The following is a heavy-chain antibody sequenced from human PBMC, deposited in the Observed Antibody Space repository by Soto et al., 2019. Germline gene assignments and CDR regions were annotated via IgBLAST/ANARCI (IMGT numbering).Heavy chain of an antibody. V-gene: IGHV1-3*01. CDR3: ARDGAVAGDSNFDY. CDR1: GYTFTPYA. Sequence: ASVKVSCKASGYTFTPYAMHWVRQAPGQRLEWMGWINAGNGNTKYSQKFQGRVTITTDTSASTAYMELSSLRSEDTAVYYYARDGAVAGDSNFDYWGQGSLVTVS. D-gene: IGHD6-19*01. CDR2: INAGNGNT. J-gene: IGHJ4*02.